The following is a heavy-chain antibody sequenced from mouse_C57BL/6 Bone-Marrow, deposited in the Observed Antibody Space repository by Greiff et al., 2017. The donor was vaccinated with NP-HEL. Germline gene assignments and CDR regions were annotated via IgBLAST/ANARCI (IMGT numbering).Heavy chain of an antibody. V-gene: IGHV1-63*01. J-gene: IGHJ4*01. D-gene: IGHD2-5*01. Sequence: QVQLKESGAELVRPGTSVKMSCKASGYTFTNYWIGWVKQRPGHGLEWIGDIYPGGGYTNYNEKFKGKATLTADKSSSTAYMQFSSLTSEDSAIYYCARSNYVSAAMDYWGQGTSVTVSS. CDR1: GYTFTNYW. CDR2: IYPGGGYT. CDR3: ARSNYVSAAMDY.